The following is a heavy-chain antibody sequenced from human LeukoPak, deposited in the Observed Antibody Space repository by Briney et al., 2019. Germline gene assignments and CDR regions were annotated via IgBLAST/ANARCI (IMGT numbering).Heavy chain of an antibody. CDR1: GFNFGNYA. J-gene: IGHJ4*02. Sequence: GGSLRLSCAASGFNFGNYAMHWVRQAPGKGLEWVSLIPSGGFYEYYADSVKGRFTISRDDSGNTLYLQLNSLRPADTAVYYCARDSTYYYESGSSGPHYFDNWGQGTLVTVSS. CDR2: IPSGGFYE. D-gene: IGHD3-10*01. CDR3: ARDSTYYYESGSSGPHYFDN. V-gene: IGHV3-30-3*01.